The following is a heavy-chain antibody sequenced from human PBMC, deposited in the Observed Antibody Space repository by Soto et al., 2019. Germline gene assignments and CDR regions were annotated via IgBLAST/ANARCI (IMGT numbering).Heavy chain of an antibody. Sequence: QVVESGGGVVQPGRSLRLSCATSGFTFSSYGMHWVRQAPGKGLEWVAVIWFDGSHKYYADSVKGRFTISRDNSKNTLYLQMTSVRVEDTAVYYCARGDHCSGGSCYSAVERSEGFDPWGQGTRVTVSS. CDR1: GFTFSSYG. D-gene: IGHD2-15*01. CDR2: IWFDGSHK. J-gene: IGHJ5*02. V-gene: IGHV3-33*01. CDR3: ARGDHCSGGSCYSAVERSEGFDP.